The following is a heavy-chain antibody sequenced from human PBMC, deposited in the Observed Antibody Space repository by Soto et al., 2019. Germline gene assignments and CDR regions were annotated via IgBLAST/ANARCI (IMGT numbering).Heavy chain of an antibody. CDR2: IYSGGST. J-gene: IGHJ6*03. Sequence: GGSLRLSCAASGFTVSSNYMSWVRQAPGKGLEWVSVIYSGGSTYYADSVKGRFTISRDNSKNTLYLQMNSLRAEDTAVYYCARWGDILTGYGVYYYMDVWGKGTTVTVSS. CDR1: GFTVSSNY. D-gene: IGHD3-9*01. CDR3: ARWGDILTGYGVYYYMDV. V-gene: IGHV3-66*01.